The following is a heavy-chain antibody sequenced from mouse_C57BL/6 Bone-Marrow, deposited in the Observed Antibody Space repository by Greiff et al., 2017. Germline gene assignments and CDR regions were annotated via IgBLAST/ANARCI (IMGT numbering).Heavy chain of an antibody. CDR2: INPSTGYT. J-gene: IGHJ1*01. Sequence: VKVVESGAELAKPGASVKMSCKASGYTFTSYWMHWVKQRPGQGLEWIGYINPSTGYTEYNQKFKDKATLTADKSSSTAYMQLSSLTSEDSAVYYCARDYDYWYFDVWGAGTTVTVSS. CDR3: ARDYDYWYFDV. D-gene: IGHD2-4*01. V-gene: IGHV1-7*01. CDR1: GYTFTSYW.